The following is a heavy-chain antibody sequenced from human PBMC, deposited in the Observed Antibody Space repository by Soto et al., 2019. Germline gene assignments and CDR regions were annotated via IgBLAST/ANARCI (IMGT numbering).Heavy chain of an antibody. CDR1: GYSISSGYY. D-gene: IGHD4-17*01. J-gene: IGHJ4*02. V-gene: IGHV4-38-2*01. CDR3: VGAQDYGDFDF. Sequence: SETLSLTCAVSGYSISSGYYWGWIRQPPGKGLEWIGSIYHSGSTYYNPSLKSRVTISVDTSKNQFSLKLSSVTAADTAVYYCVGAQDYGDFDFWGQGTLVTVSS. CDR2: IYHSGST.